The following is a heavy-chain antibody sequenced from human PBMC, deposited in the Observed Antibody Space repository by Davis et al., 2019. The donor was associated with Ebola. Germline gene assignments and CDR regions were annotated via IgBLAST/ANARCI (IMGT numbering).Heavy chain of an antibody. J-gene: IGHJ4*02. V-gene: IGHV4-39*01. CDR3: ASLRQTYDSSGYSQPFDY. CDR2: FYYSGTT. CDR1: GGSITSSDYY. D-gene: IGHD3-22*01. Sequence: GSLRLSCTVSGGSITSSDYYWGWIRQSPGKGLEWIGTFYYSGTTFYNPSLKSRITVSVDPSKNQFSLKLNSVTAADTAVYYCASLRQTYDSSGYSQPFDYWGQGSLVTVSS.